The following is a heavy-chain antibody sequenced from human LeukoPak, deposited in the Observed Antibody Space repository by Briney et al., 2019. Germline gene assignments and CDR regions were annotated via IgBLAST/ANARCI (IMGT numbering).Heavy chain of an antibody. CDR1: GFTFSRYS. J-gene: IGHJ4*02. D-gene: IGHD2-21*02. CDR3: AREHCGGDCYRYFFDY. Sequence: GGSLRLSCAASGFTFSRYSMTWVRQAPGKGLEWVSAISGSGGGTYNADSVKGRFTISRDNPKNTLYLQMNSLRAEDTAVYYCAREHCGGDCYRYFFDYWGQGTLVTVSS. V-gene: IGHV3-23*01. CDR2: ISGSGGGT.